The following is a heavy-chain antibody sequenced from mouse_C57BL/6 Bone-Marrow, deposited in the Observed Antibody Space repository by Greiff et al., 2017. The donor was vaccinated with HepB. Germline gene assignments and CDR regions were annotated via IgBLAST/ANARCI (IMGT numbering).Heavy chain of an antibody. Sequence: QVQLQQPGAELVTPGASVKLSCKASGYTFTSYWMHWVKQRPGQGLEWIGMIHPNSGSTNYNEKFKSKATLTVDKSSSTAYMQLSSLTSEDSAVYYCGYYGNPYAMDYWGQGTSVTVSS. V-gene: IGHV1-64*01. CDR2: IHPNSGST. J-gene: IGHJ4*01. CDR1: GYTFTSYW. CDR3: GYYGNPYAMDY. D-gene: IGHD2-1*01.